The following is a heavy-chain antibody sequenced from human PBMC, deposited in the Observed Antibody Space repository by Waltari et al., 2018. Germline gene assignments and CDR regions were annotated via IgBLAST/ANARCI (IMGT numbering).Heavy chain of an antibody. V-gene: IGHV3-23*01. J-gene: IGHJ5*02. Sequence: EVQLLESGGGLVQPGGSLRLSCAASGFTFSSYAMSWVRQAPGKGLEWVSAISGSGGSTYYADSVKGRFTISRDNSKNTLYLQMNSLRAEDTAVYYCAKDVNPSGSYSKPHNWFDPWGQGTLVTVSS. CDR3: AKDVNPSGSYSKPHNWFDP. D-gene: IGHD1-26*01. CDR1: GFTFSSYA. CDR2: ISGSGGST.